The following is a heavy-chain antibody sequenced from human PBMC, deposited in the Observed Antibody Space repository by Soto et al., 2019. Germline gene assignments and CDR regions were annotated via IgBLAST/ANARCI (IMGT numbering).Heavy chain of an antibody. CDR2: INHSGST. V-gene: IGHV4-34*01. CDR1: GGSFSGYY. Sequence: PSETLSLTCAVYGGSFSGYYWSWIRQPPGKGLEWIGEINHSGSTNYNPSLKSRVTISVDTSKNQFSLKLSSVTAADTAVYYCARGGEGGYSYGYGVLTKYYFDYWGQGTLVTVSS. D-gene: IGHD5-18*01. J-gene: IGHJ4*02. CDR3: ARGGEGGYSYGYGVLTKYYFDY.